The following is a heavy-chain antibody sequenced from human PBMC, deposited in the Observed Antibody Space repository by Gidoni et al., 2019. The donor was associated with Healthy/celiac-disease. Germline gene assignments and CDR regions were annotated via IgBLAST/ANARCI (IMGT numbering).Heavy chain of an antibody. D-gene: IGHD3-10*01. CDR1: GFTFSSYW. Sequence: EVQLVESGGGLVQPGGSLRLSCAASGFTFSSYWMSWVRQAPGKGLEWVANIKQDGSEKYYVDSVKGRFTISRDNAKNSLYLQMNSLRAEDTAVYYCARDKYGSGSYYFDYWGQGTLVTVSS. J-gene: IGHJ4*02. CDR3: ARDKYGSGSYYFDY. CDR2: IKQDGSEK. V-gene: IGHV3-7*01.